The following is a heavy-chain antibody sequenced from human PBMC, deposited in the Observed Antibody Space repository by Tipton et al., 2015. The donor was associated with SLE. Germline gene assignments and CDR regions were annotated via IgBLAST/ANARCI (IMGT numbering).Heavy chain of an antibody. J-gene: IGHJ3*02. V-gene: IGHV4-31*02. Sequence: LRLSCTVSGGSISGSNYFWGWIRQPPGKGLEWIGNIYYNGRTYYNPSLKSRVTISLDTSKNQFSLKLSSVTAADTAVYYCAREGARGAFDIWGQGTMVTVAS. D-gene: IGHD3-16*01. CDR1: GGSISGSNYF. CDR3: AREGARGAFDI. CDR2: IYYNGRT.